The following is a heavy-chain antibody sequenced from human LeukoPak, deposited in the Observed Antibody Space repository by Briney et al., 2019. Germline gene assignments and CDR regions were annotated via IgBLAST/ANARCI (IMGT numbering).Heavy chain of an antibody. D-gene: IGHD4-17*01. J-gene: IGHJ4*02. CDR3: ARAPRYGDYAMD. V-gene: IGHV3-9*01. Sequence: GGSLRLSCAASGFIFDDYAIHWVRQAPGRGLEWVSSISWNGGTIAYADSVKGRFTISRDNAENSLYLQMNSLRTEDTAVYYCARAPRYGDYAMDWGQGTLVTVSS. CDR1: GFIFDDYA. CDR2: ISWNGGTI.